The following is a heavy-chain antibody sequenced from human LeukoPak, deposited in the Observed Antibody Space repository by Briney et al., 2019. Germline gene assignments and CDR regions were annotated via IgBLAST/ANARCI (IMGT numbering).Heavy chain of an antibody. CDR2: ISPDDSYT. CDR3: ARYTGSFTPLDY. J-gene: IGHJ4*02. V-gene: IGHV5-51*01. D-gene: IGHD3-10*01. CDR1: GYFFNTYW. Sequence: GESLKISCEGSGYFFNTYWVAWVRQTPGKGLEWMGIISPDDSYTRYSPSLAGHITISADKSISTAYLQWTSLKASDSAMYYCARYTGSFTPLDYWGQGTLVTVSS.